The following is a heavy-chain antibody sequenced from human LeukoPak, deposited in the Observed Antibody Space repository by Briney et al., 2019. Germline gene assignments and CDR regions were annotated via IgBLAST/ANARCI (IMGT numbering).Heavy chain of an antibody. CDR2: IYSGGST. Sequence: GGSLRLSCAASGFTVSSNYMSWVRQAPGKGLEWVSVIYSGGSTYYADSVKGRFTISRDNSKNTLYLQMNSLRAGDTAVYYCARAQWGVYFDYWGQGTLVTVSS. CDR1: GFTVSSNY. D-gene: IGHD2-8*01. CDR3: ARAQWGVYFDY. V-gene: IGHV3-53*01. J-gene: IGHJ4*02.